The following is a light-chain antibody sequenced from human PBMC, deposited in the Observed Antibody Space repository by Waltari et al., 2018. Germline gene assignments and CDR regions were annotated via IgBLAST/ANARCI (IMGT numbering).Light chain of an antibody. J-gene: IGLJ1*01. CDR1: ESDVGAYDF. Sequence: QSALTQPASVSGSPGQSITTSCSGHESDVGAYDFVPWYQQHPGKAPHLIISYVSNRPSVISNRFSASKSGNTASLTISGLQAEDEADYYCSSYTTSSAPGVFGTGTRVTVL. CDR2: YVS. CDR3: SSYTTSSAPGV. V-gene: IGLV2-14*03.